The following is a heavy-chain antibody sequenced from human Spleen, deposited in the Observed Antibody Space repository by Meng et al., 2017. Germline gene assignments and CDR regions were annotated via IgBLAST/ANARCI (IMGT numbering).Heavy chain of an antibody. V-gene: IGHV3-15*01. CDR2: LKSNVDGGTV. CDR1: GFTSSNAW. CDR3: SGHVDY. Sequence: SCASSGFTSSNAWMTWVPQAPGKGLGWFGRLKSNVDGGTVHHAAAVKGRFFISLDASDNTDYEQMNSLKNEDTDVYYSSGHVDYWGHGTLVTVSS. J-gene: IGHJ4*01.